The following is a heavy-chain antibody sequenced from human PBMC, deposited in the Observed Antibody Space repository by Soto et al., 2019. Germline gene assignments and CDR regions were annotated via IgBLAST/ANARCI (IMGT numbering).Heavy chain of an antibody. CDR1: GFTFSNAW. D-gene: IGHD3-22*01. CDR3: TTDMIVVVIMSS. CDR2: IKSKTDGGTT. J-gene: IGHJ5*02. Sequence: EVQLVESGGGLVKPGGSLRLSCAASGFTFSNAWMNWVRQAPGKGLEWVGRIKSKTDGGTTDYAAPVKGRFTISRDDSKNTLYLQMNSLKTEDTDVYYCTTDMIVVVIMSSWGQGTLVTVSS. V-gene: IGHV3-15*07.